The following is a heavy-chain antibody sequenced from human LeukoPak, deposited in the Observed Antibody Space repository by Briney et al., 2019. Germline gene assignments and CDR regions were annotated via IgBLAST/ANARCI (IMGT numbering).Heavy chain of an antibody. V-gene: IGHV7-4-1*02. Sequence: ASVKVSCKASGYTFTSYAMNWVRQAPGQGLEWMGWINTNTGNPTYAQGFTGRFVFSLDTSVSTAYLQWSSLKASDTAMYYCATILRDGYPSANDAFDIWGQGTMVTVSS. CDR3: ATILRDGYPSANDAFDI. D-gene: IGHD5-24*01. CDR1: GYTFTSYA. J-gene: IGHJ3*02. CDR2: INTNTGNP.